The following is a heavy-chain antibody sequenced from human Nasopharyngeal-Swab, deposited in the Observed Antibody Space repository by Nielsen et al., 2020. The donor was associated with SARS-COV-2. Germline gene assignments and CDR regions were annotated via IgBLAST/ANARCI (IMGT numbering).Heavy chain of an antibody. CDR2: ISSSSTYI. CDR1: GFTFSNYN. V-gene: IGHV3-21*01. CDR3: ARGGLDYDFWSASFMDV. J-gene: IGHJ6*02. D-gene: IGHD3-3*01. Sequence: GGSLRLSCAASGFTFSNYNMNWVRQAPGKGLEWVSSISSSSTYIYYADSVKGRLTISRDNTKNSLSLQMNSLRAEDTAVYYCARGGLDYDFWSASFMDVWGQGTTVTVSS.